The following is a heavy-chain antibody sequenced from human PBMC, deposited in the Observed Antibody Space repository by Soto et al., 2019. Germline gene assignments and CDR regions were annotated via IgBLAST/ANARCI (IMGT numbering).Heavy chain of an antibody. V-gene: IGHV6-1*01. CDR1: VDSVSSNSAD. J-gene: IGHJ3*02. Sequence: SQTLSLTCAISVDSVSSNSADWNWIRQSPSRGLEWLGRTYYRSKWYSDYAVSVKSRITINPDTSKNQFSLHLNSVTPEDTAVYYCARDWGAEEAFDIWGQGTMVTVSS. CDR3: ARDWGAEEAFDI. D-gene: IGHD7-27*01. CDR2: TYYRSKWYS.